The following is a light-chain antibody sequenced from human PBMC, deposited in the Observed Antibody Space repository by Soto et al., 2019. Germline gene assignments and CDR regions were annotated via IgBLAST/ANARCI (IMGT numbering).Light chain of an antibody. V-gene: IGKV3-20*01. Sequence: EIVLTQSPATLSLSPGERAALSCGASQSVNNNFFAWYQQIPGQAPRLLIYGASSRASGIPARFSGSGSGTDFTLPISRLEPEDFAVYYCQQYGDSPYTFGQGTKLQIK. CDR1: QSVNNNF. CDR2: GAS. J-gene: IGKJ2*01. CDR3: QQYGDSPYT.